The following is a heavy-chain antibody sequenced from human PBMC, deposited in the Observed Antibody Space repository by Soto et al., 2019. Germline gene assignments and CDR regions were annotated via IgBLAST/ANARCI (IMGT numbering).Heavy chain of an antibody. D-gene: IGHD2-21*01. Sequence: QITLKESGPTLVKPTQTLTLTCTFSGFSLNTTAMGVAWIRQPPGKALEWLALIYWDDDKRYNPSLQSRLTITKDTAKNRVGLTMTNMDPVDTATYFRAHNPTVIAYFDFWGQGTLVTVSS. CDR3: AHNPTVIAYFDF. V-gene: IGHV2-5*02. J-gene: IGHJ4*02. CDR2: IYWDDDK. CDR1: GFSLNTTAMG.